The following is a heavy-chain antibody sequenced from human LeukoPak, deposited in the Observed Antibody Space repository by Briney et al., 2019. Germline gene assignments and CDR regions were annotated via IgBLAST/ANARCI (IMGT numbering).Heavy chain of an antibody. J-gene: IGHJ4*02. V-gene: IGHV3-74*01. CDR1: GFTFSSSW. Sequence: GGSLRLSCAASGFTFSSSWMHWVRQGPGKGLVWVSRISSDGSSTNYPDSVKGRFTISRDNSKNTLYLQMNSLRAEDTAVYYCAKDYPIAAAIDYWGQGTLVTVSS. CDR2: ISSDGSST. D-gene: IGHD6-13*01. CDR3: AKDYPIAAAIDY.